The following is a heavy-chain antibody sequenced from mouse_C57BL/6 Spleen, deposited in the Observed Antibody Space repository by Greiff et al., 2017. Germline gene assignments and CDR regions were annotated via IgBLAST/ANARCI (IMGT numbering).Heavy chain of an antibody. CDR3: ASEGGSGYDYAMAY. J-gene: IGHJ4*01. Sequence: VQLMEPGAELVRPGTSVKMSCKASGYTFTNYWIGWVKQRPGHGLEWIGEIYPGGGYTNYNEKFKGKATLTVDKSSSTAYMQFSSLTSEDAAIYCCASEGGSGYDYAMAYWGQGTSVTVSS. CDR1: GYTFTNYW. D-gene: IGHD1-1*01. V-gene: IGHV1-63*01. CDR2: IYPGGGYT.